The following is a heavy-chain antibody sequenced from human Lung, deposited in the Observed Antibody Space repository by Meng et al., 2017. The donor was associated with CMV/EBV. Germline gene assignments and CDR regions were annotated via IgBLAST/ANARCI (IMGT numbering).Heavy chain of an antibody. Sequence: QVQLQQWGAGLLKPSETLSLTCAVDGGSFSGYYWSWIRQPPGKGLEWIGEINHSGSTNYNPSLKSRVTISVDTSKNQFSLKLSSVTAADTAVYYCARPGIAAAGISKYYFDYWGQGTLVTVSS. D-gene: IGHD6-13*01. CDR1: GGSFSGYY. CDR3: ARPGIAAAGISKYYFDY. J-gene: IGHJ4*02. V-gene: IGHV4-34*01. CDR2: INHSGST.